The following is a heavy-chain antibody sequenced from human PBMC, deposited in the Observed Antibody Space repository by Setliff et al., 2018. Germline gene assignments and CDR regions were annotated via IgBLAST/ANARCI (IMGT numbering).Heavy chain of an antibody. CDR3: ARRETYYNFWSGYYDY. D-gene: IGHD3-3*01. J-gene: IGHJ4*02. V-gene: IGHV4-4*02. CDR2: IYYSGST. Sequence: PSETLSLTCAVSGGSISSSNWWSWVRQPPGKGLEWIGSIYYSGSTYYNPSLKSRVTISVDTSKNQFSLKLSSVTAADTAVYYCARRETYYNFWSGYYDYWGQGTLVTVSS. CDR1: GGSISSSNW.